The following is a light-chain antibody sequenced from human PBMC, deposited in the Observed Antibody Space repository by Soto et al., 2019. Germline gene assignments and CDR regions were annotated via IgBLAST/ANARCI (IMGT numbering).Light chain of an antibody. CDR1: HSIIRY. Sequence: ILTPKKTSSLSASVGDRVPITXRASHSIIRYLDWYQQKPGXAPKXXXDAXASLQRGVPSRFSGSGSGTDFTLTISSLQPEDFAPYYCQQSYSTLWTFGQGTKVDIK. CDR2: AXA. V-gene: IGKV1-39*01. J-gene: IGKJ1*01. CDR3: QQSYSTLWT.